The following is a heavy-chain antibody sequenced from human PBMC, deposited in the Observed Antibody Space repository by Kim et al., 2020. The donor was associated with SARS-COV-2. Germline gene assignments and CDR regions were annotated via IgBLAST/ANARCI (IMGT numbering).Heavy chain of an antibody. CDR3: AREFPPGYDILTGYYRGWFDP. Sequence: SETLSLTCTVSGGSISSSSYYWGWIRQPPGKGLEWIGSIYYSGSTYYNPSLKSRVTISVDTSKNQFSLKLSSVTAADTAVYYCAREFPPGYDILTGYYRGWFDPWGQGTLVTVSS. V-gene: IGHV4-39*07. CDR1: GGSISSSSYY. J-gene: IGHJ5*02. D-gene: IGHD3-9*01. CDR2: IYYSGST.